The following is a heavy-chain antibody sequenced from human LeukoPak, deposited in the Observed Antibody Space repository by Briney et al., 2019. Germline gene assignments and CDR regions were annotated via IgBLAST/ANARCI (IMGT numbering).Heavy chain of an antibody. V-gene: IGHV4-59*01. CDR1: GGSISSYY. Sequence: SETLSLTCTVSGGSISSYYWSWIRQPPGKGLEWIGYIYCSGSTNYNPSLKSRVTISVDTSKNQFSLKLSSVTAADTAVYYCARGARYYDSSGYYQIRFDYWGQGTLVTVSS. J-gene: IGHJ4*02. CDR3: ARGARYYDSSGYYQIRFDY. D-gene: IGHD3-22*01. CDR2: IYCSGST.